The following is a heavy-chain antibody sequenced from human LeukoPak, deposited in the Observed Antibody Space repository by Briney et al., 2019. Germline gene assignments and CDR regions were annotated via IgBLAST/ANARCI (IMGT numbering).Heavy chain of an antibody. CDR1: GFTFSSYA. CDR3: ARGYRSGWSLHQGPRFDY. J-gene: IGHJ4*02. V-gene: IGHV3-30-3*01. Sequence: PGGSLRLSCAASGFTFSSYAIHWVRQAPGKGLEWVVVVSYDGSNKYYADSVKGRFTISRDNSKNTLYLQMNSLRAEDTAVYYCARGYRSGWSLHQGPRFDYWGQGTLVTVSS. CDR2: VSYDGSNK. D-gene: IGHD6-19*01.